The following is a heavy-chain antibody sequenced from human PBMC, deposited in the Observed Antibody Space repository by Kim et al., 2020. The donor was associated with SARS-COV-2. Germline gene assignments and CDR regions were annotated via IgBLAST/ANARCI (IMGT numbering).Heavy chain of an antibody. CDR2: IDQSGSP. V-gene: IGHV4-34*01. J-gene: IGHJ6*02. CDR3: ARVNRGRRFDMVRRSLREVYYDFGMDV. CDR1: GESFTSYY. D-gene: IGHD3-10*01. Sequence: SETLSLTCAVIGESFTSYYWTWIRQSPDKGLEWIGEIDQSGSPNYNPSLAGRVSISADTSKNQVSLKMTSVTAADTALYFCARVNRGRRFDMVRRSLREVYYDFGMDVCGPGAPVIVSS.